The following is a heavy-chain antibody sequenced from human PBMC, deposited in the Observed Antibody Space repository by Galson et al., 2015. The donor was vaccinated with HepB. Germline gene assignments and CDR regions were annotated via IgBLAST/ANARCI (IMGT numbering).Heavy chain of an antibody. D-gene: IGHD3-10*01. CDR1: GFTFSYYA. J-gene: IGHJ4*02. CDR3: AKMPTYYYGSGSYYHGDY. CDR2: IRYDGSNK. V-gene: IGHV3-30*02. Sequence: LRLSCAASGFTFSYYAIHWVRQAPGKGLEWVAFIRYDGSNKYYADSVKGRFTISRDNSKNTLYLQMNSLRAEDTAVYYCAKMPTYYYGSGSYYHGDYWGRGTMVTVSS.